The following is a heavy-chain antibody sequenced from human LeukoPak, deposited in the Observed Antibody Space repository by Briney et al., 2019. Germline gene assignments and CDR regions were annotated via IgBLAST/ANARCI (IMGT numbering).Heavy chain of an antibody. Sequence: SETLSLTCTVSGGSITSSSYYWGWIRQPPGKGLEWIGSIYYSGNTYYNPSLKSRVTISVDTSKNRFSLMLSSVTAADTAVYYCARPNWNDLHFDYWGQGTLVTVSS. CDR2: IYYSGNT. CDR1: GGSITSSSYY. D-gene: IGHD1-1*01. V-gene: IGHV4-39*07. CDR3: ARPNWNDLHFDY. J-gene: IGHJ4*02.